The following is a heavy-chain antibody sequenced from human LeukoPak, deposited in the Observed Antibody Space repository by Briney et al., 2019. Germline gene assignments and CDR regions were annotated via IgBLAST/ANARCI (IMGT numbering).Heavy chain of an antibody. CDR2: MNPNSGNT. CDR3: ARGRSERYYDSSGYYY. CDR1: GYTFTSYD. J-gene: IGHJ4*02. V-gene: IGHV1-8*01. D-gene: IGHD3-22*01. Sequence: PGASVKVSCKAPGYTFTSYDINWVRQATGQGLEWMGWMNPNSGNTGYAQKFQGRVTMTRNTSISTAYMELSSLRSEDTAVYYCARGRSERYYDSSGYYYWGQGTLVTVSS.